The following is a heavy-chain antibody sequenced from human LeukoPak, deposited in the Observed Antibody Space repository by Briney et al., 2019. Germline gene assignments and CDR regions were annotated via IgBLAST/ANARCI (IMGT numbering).Heavy chain of an antibody. CDR2: IYYSGST. V-gene: IGHV4-30-4*08. CDR1: GGSISSGGYY. Sequence: SETLSLTCTVSGGSISSGGYYWSWIRQHPGKGLEWIGYIYYSGSTYYNPSLKSRVTISVDMSKNQFSLKLSSVTAADTAVYYCARMTNYDFWSGYYSEYGMDVWGQGTTVTVSS. D-gene: IGHD3-3*01. CDR3: ARMTNYDFWSGYYSEYGMDV. J-gene: IGHJ6*02.